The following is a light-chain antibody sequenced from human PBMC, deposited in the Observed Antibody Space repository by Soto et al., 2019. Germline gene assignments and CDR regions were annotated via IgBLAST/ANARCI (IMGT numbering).Light chain of an antibody. CDR1: ALAKQY. CDR2: QDT. J-gene: IGLJ1*01. CDR3: QSADISGPYV. V-gene: IGLV3-25*03. Sequence: SYELTQPPSVSVSPGQTASITCSGDALAKQYAYWYQQKAGHAPILVIYQDTERPSGIPERFSGSSSGTTVTLTISGVQAEDEADYYCQSADISGPYVFGIGTKLTVL.